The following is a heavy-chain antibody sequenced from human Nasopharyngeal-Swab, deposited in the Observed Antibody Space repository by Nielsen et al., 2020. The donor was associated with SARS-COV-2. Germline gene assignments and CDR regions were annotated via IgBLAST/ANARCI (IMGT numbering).Heavy chain of an antibody. CDR2: INHSGST. J-gene: IGHJ5*02. CDR3: ARGGYCSGGSCYPNWFDP. D-gene: IGHD2-15*01. V-gene: IGHV4-34*01. CDR1: GGSFSGYY. Sequence: SETLSLTCAVYGGSFSGYYCSWIRQPPGQGLEWIGEINHSGSTNYNPSLKSRVTISVDTYKNQFSLKLSSVTAADTDVYYCARGGYCSGGSCYPNWFDPWGQGTLVTVSS.